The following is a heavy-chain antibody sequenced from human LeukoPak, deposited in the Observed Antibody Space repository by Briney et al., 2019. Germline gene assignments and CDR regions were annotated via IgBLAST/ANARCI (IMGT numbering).Heavy chain of an antibody. D-gene: IGHD3-3*01. CDR1: GFTFSSYG. CDR2: IRYDGSNK. J-gene: IGHJ6*03. CDR3: AKDQGITIFGVVTFYYYYMDV. Sequence: PGGSLRHSCAASGFTFSSYGMHWVRQAPGKGLEWVAFIRYDGSNKCYADSVKGRFTISRDNSKNTLYLQMNSLRAEDTAVYYCAKDQGITIFGVVTFYYYYMDVWGKGTTVTVSS. V-gene: IGHV3-30*02.